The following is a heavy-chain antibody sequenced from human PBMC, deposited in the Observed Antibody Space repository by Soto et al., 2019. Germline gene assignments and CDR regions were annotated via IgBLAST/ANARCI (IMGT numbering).Heavy chain of an antibody. D-gene: IGHD3-10*01. J-gene: IGHJ4*02. V-gene: IGHV4-61*08. CDR3: ARHNYGSGSTYFDY. CDR1: GGSISSAGYY. CDR2: IYYSGST. Sequence: PSETMSLTCTVSGGSISSAGYYWSWIRQHPGKGLEWIGYIYYSGSTNYNPSLKSRVTISVDTSKNQFSLKLNSMTAADTAVYYCARHNYGSGSTYFDYWGQGTLVTVSS.